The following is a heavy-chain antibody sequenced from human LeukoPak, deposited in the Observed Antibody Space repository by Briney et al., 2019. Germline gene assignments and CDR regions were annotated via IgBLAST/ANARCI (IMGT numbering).Heavy chain of an antibody. Sequence: PSQTLSLTCTVSGGSISSGDYYWGWIRQPPGKGLEWIGYIYYSGSTYYNPSLKSRVTISVDTSKNQFSLKLSSVTAADTAVYYCARERDSSGYYYYYYYGMDVWGQGTTVTVSS. J-gene: IGHJ6*02. V-gene: IGHV4-30-4*01. CDR2: IYYSGST. D-gene: IGHD3-22*01. CDR3: ARERDSSGYYYYYYYGMDV. CDR1: GGSISSGDYY.